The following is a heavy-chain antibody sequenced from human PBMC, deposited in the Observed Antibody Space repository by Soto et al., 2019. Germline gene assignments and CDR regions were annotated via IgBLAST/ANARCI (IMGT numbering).Heavy chain of an antibody. CDR1: GFTFRSYG. Sequence: QVQLVESGGGVVQPGRSLRLSCAASGFTFRSYGMHWVRQAPGKGLEWVASIWYDGSDKYYADSVKGRITVSRDNPKNTLFLQMNSLRAEDTAVYYCARDRYRSSWYGIMDFWGQGTLVTVSS. D-gene: IGHD6-13*01. V-gene: IGHV3-33*01. CDR3: ARDRYRSSWYGIMDF. J-gene: IGHJ4*02. CDR2: IWYDGSDK.